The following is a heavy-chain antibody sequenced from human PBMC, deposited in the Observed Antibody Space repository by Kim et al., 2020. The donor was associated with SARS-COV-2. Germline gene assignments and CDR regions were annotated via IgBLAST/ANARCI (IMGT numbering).Heavy chain of an antibody. CDR1: GFTFGDYA. CDR2: ISWNSGSI. CDR3: AKVGATTSLGFDY. J-gene: IGHJ4*02. D-gene: IGHD1-26*01. V-gene: IGHV3-9*01. Sequence: GGSLRLSCAASGFTFGDYAMHWVRQAPGKGLEWVSGISWNSGSIGYADSVKGRFTISRDNAKNSLYLQMNSLRAEDTALYYCAKVGATTSLGFDYWGQGTLVTVSS.